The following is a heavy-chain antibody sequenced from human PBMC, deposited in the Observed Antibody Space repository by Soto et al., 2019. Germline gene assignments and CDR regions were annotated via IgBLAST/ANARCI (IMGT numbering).Heavy chain of an antibody. CDR1: GFTFSIYW. D-gene: IGHD1-26*01. CDR2: IDNAGSSA. V-gene: IGHV3-74*01. CDR3: TRVGGSVSGMDV. Sequence: QPGGSLRLSCAASGFTFSIYWMHWVRQAPGKGPVWVSRIDNAGSSARYADSVKGRFTISRDNAKNTVYLQMNSLGAEDTAVYYCTRVGGSVSGMDVWGQGTTVTVSS. J-gene: IGHJ6*02.